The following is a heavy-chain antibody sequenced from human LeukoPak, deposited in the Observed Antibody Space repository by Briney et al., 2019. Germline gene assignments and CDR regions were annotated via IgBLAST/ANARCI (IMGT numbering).Heavy chain of an antibody. CDR3: ARVRQGVDTAMVTNYYYMDV. D-gene: IGHD5-18*01. V-gene: IGHV4-4*07. J-gene: IGHJ6*03. Sequence: PSETLSLTRTVSGGSISSYYWSWIRQPAGKGLEWIGRIYTSGSTNYNPSLKSRVTMSVDTSKNQFSLKLSSVTAADTAVYYCARVRQGVDTAMVTNYYYMDVWGKGTTVTVSS. CDR2: IYTSGST. CDR1: GGSISSYY.